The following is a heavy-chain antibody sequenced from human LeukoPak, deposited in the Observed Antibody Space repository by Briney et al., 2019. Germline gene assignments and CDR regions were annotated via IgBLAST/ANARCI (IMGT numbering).Heavy chain of an antibody. CDR2: IKGDGSEK. CDR3: ARDLSTRRYCSGGSCYSDGSFFDY. Sequence: GGSLRLSCAASGFTFSDNWMSWVRQAPGKGLEWVANIKGDGSEKYYVDSVKGRFTISRDNAKNSLYLQMNSLRAEDTAVYYCARDLSTRRYCSGGSCYSDGSFFDYWGQGTLVTVSS. CDR1: GFTFSDNW. J-gene: IGHJ4*02. V-gene: IGHV3-7*01. D-gene: IGHD2-15*01.